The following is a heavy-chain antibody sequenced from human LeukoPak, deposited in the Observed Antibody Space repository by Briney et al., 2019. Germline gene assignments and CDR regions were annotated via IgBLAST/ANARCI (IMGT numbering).Heavy chain of an antibody. D-gene: IGHD3-3*01. CDR3: ARLEKYYDFWSGYYTRTGRFDP. Sequence: SETLSLTCTVSGGSTSSYYWSWIRQPPGKGLEWIGYIYYSGSTNYNPSLKSRVTISVDTSKNQFSLKLSSVTAADTAVYYCARLEKYYDFWSGYYTRTGRFDPWGQGTLVTVSS. CDR2: IYYSGST. J-gene: IGHJ5*02. CDR1: GGSTSSYY. V-gene: IGHV4-59*01.